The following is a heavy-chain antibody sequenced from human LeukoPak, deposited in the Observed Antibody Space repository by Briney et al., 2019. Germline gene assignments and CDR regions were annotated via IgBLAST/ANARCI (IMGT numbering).Heavy chain of an antibody. CDR1: GYTFTSYD. CDR2: MNPNSGNS. J-gene: IGHJ4*02. CDR3: ARSVSRSYYDSSGYHY. Sequence: ASVKVSCKASGYTFTSYDINWVRQATGQGLEWMGWMNPNSGNSGYAQKFQGRVTMTRNTSISTAYMELSSLRSEDTAVYYCARSVSRSYYDSSGYHYWGQGTLVTVSS. V-gene: IGHV1-8*01. D-gene: IGHD3-22*01.